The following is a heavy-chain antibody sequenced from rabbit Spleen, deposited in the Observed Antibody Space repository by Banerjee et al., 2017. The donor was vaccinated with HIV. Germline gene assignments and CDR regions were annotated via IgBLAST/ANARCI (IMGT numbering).Heavy chain of an antibody. D-gene: IGHD1-1*01. Sequence: QSLEESGGGLVKPGGTLTLTCKASGVSFSGSSYMCWVRQAPGKGLEWIACIDSGSSSFTYFASWAKGRFTISKASSTTVTLQMTSLTAADTATYFCARDTSSSFSSYGMDLWGQGTLVTVS. CDR2: IDSGSSSFT. V-gene: IGHV1S40*01. CDR3: ARDTSSSFSSYGMDL. J-gene: IGHJ6*01. CDR1: GVSFSGSSY.